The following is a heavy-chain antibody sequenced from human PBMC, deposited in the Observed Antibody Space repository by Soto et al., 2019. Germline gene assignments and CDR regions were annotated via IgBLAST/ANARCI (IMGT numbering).Heavy chain of an antibody. CDR2: ITGSGDRT. D-gene: IGHD6-13*01. Sequence: EVQLVESGGDLVQPGGSLRLSCAASGLTFSTYAMRWVRQAPGRGLEWVSSITGSGDRTYYADSVKGRFTISRDNSQSTLHLQMNSLRVEDTAVYYCARMYSSSCDYWGQGTLVTVSS. V-gene: IGHV3-23*04. J-gene: IGHJ4*02. CDR1: GLTFSTYA. CDR3: ARMYSSSCDY.